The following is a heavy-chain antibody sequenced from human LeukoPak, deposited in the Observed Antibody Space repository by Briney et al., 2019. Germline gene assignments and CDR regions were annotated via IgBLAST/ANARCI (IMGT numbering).Heavy chain of an antibody. CDR3: AREGGAFDI. V-gene: IGHV4-39*07. CDR1: GGSISSSSYY. J-gene: IGHJ3*02. CDR2: IYYSGST. D-gene: IGHD3-16*01. Sequence: SETLSLTCTVSGGSISSSSYYWGWIRQPPGKGLEWIGSIYYSGSTYYNPSLKSRVTISVDTSKNQFSLKLSSVTAADTAVYYWAREGGAFDIWGQGTKGTGPS.